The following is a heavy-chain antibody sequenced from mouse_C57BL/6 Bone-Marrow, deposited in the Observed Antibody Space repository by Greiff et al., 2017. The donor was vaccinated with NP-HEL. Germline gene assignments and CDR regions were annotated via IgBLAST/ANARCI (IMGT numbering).Heavy chain of an antibody. CDR3: ARSETAQALYAMDY. V-gene: IGHV1-50*01. Sequence: VQLQQPGAELVKPGASVKLSCKASGYTFTSYWMQWVKQRPGQGLEWIGEIDPSDSYTNYNQKFKGKATLTVDTSSSTAYMQLSSLTSEDSAVYYCARSETAQALYAMDYWGQGTSVTVSS. D-gene: IGHD3-2*02. CDR2: IDPSDSYT. J-gene: IGHJ4*01. CDR1: GYTFTSYW.